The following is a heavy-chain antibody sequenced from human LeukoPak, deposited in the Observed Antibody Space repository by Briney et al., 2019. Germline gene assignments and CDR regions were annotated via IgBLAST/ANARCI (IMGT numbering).Heavy chain of an antibody. CDR1: GFTFSSYA. J-gene: IGHJ2*01. D-gene: IGHD5-18*01. V-gene: IGHV3-23*01. CDR2: ISISGGST. CDR3: AKLRGTAMANRYFDL. Sequence: PGGSLRLSCAASGFTFSSYAMTWVRQAPGKGLEWVSDISISGGSTYYADSVKGRFTISRDNSKNTLYLQMNSLRAEDTAVYYCAKLRGTAMANRYFDLWGRGTLVTVSS.